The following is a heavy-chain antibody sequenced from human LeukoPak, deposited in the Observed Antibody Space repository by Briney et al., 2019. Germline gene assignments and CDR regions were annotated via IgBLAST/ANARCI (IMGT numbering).Heavy chain of an antibody. V-gene: IGHV4-59*08. CDR3: ARRLSGTLDY. Sequence: PSETLSLTCTVSGGSVSSYYWSWIRQPPGNGLEWIGYIYYSGSTNYNPSLKSRVTISVDTSKNQFSLKLSSVTAADTAVYYCARRLSGTLDYWGQGTLVTVSS. CDR1: GGSVSSYY. D-gene: IGHD3-3*01. CDR2: IYYSGST. J-gene: IGHJ4*02.